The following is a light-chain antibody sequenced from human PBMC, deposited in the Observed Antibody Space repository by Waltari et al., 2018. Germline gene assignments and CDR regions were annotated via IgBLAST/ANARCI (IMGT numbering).Light chain of an antibody. CDR3: QQSYSSPFT. CDR2: SAS. V-gene: IGKV1-39*01. Sequence: DIQLTQSPSSLHPSVGDRVTITCRASQSIASYLNWYQQKPGKAPKFLIYSASSLQSGVPSRFSGSRSGTDFTLTINSLQPEDFAVYYCQQSYSSPFTFGPGTRVDIK. J-gene: IGKJ3*01. CDR1: QSIASY.